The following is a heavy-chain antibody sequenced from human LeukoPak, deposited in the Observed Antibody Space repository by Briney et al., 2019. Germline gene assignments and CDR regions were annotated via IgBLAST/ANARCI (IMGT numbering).Heavy chain of an antibody. Sequence: SETLSLTCAVYGGSSSGYYWSWIRQPPGKGLEWIGEINHSGSTNYNPSLKSRVTISVDTSKNQFSLKLSSVTAADTAVYYCARGGIRYCSSTSCYSLYYYYYGMDVWGQGTTVTVSS. CDR3: ARGGIRYCSSTSCYSLYYYYYGMDV. D-gene: IGHD2-2*02. J-gene: IGHJ6*02. CDR2: INHSGST. CDR1: GGSSSGYY. V-gene: IGHV4-34*01.